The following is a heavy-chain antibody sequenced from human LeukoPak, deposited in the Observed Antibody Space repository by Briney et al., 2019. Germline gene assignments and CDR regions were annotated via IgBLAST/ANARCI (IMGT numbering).Heavy chain of an antibody. J-gene: IGHJ6*04. Sequence: ASVKVSCKASGYTFTSYAMNGVRQAPGQGLEWMGWINTNTGNPTYAQGFTGRFVFSLDTSVSTAYLQICSLKAEDTAVYYCARAMEGRYCSSTSCYGSYYYYYGMDVWGKGTTVTVSS. V-gene: IGHV7-4-1*01. CDR3: ARAMEGRYCSSTSCYGSYYYYYGMDV. D-gene: IGHD2-2*01. CDR2: INTNTGNP. CDR1: GYTFTSYA.